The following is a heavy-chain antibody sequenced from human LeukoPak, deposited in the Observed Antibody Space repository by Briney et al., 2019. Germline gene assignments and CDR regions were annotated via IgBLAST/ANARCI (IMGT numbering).Heavy chain of an antibody. D-gene: IGHD6-19*01. CDR1: GYTFTSYG. J-gene: IGHJ4*02. Sequence: ASVKVSCKASGYTFTSYGISWVRQAPGQGLEWMGWISAYNGNTNYAQKLQGRVTMTTDTSTSTAYMELRSLRSDDTAVYFCAREKLVPGATSLDYWGQGTLVTVSS. V-gene: IGHV1-18*01. CDR2: ISAYNGNT. CDR3: AREKLVPGATSLDY.